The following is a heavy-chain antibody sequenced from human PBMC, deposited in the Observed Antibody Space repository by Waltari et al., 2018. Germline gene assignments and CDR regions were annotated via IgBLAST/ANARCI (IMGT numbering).Heavy chain of an antibody. V-gene: IGHV3-7*01. CDR1: EFTYVYYW. D-gene: IGHD3-3*01. Sequence: EVQLVESGGGLVQPGGSLRVACAASEFTYVYYWVTWVRQAPGKGLEWVANIKEDGSEKYYVDSVKGRFTISRDNAKNSLYLQMSSLRVEDTAVYYCATQSWSNFEYWGQGTLVTVSS. CDR3: ATQSWSNFEY. CDR2: IKEDGSEK. J-gene: IGHJ4*02.